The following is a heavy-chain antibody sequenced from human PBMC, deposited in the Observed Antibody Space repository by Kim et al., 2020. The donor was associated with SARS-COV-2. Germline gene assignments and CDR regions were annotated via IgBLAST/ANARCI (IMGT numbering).Heavy chain of an antibody. CDR1: GFTFSSYA. J-gene: IGHJ6*02. V-gene: IGHV3-23*01. CDR3: ANPLYSNESPGGYYYYGMDV. D-gene: IGHD4-4*01. CDR2: ISGSGGST. Sequence: GGSLRLSCAASGFTFSSYAMSWVRQAPGKGLEWVSAISGSGGSTYYADSVKGRFTISRDNSKNTLYLQMNSLRAEDTAVYYCANPLYSNESPGGYYYYGMDVWGQGTTVTVSS.